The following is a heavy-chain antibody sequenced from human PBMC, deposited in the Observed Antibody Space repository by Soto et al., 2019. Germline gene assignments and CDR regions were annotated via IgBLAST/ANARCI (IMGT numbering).Heavy chain of an antibody. CDR1: GGRFSSYA. V-gene: IGHV1-69*13. J-gene: IGHJ6*02. CDR2: IIPIFDTA. CDR3: ARHDCISTSCYYYYYYSMDV. Sequence: SVKVSCATCGGRFSSYAISWVRQAPGQGLEWMGGIIPIFDTANYAQKFQGRVTITADESTSTAYMELSSLRSEDTAVYYCARHDCISTSCYYYYYYSMDVWGQGTTVTVSS. D-gene: IGHD2-2*01.